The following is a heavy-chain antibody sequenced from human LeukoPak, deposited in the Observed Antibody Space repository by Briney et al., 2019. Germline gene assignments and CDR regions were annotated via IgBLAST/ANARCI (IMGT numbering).Heavy chain of an antibody. D-gene: IGHD3-22*01. V-gene: IGHV1-2*02. J-gene: IGHJ6*02. CDR1: GYTFTGYY. CDR2: INPNSGGT. Sequence: ASVKVSCKASGYTFTGYYMHWVRQAPGQGLEWMGWINPNSGGTNYAQKFQGRVTMTRDTSISTAYMELSRLRSDDTAVYYCARDLGAYYYDSSGYSYYYYYYGMDVWGQGTTVTVSS. CDR3: ARDLGAYYYDSSGYSYYYYYYGMDV.